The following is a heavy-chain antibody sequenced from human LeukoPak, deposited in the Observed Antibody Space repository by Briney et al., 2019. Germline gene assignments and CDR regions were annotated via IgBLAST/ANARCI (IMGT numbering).Heavy chain of an antibody. CDR1: GGTFSSYT. CDR3: ARDYFSVITMIA. Sequence: ASVKVSCKASGGTFSSYTISWVRQAPGQGLEWMGRINPNSGGTNYAQKFQGRVTMTRDTSITTAYMELSRLRSDDTAVYYCARDYFSVITMIAWGQGTLVTVSS. V-gene: IGHV1-2*06. D-gene: IGHD3-22*01. CDR2: INPNSGGT. J-gene: IGHJ1*01.